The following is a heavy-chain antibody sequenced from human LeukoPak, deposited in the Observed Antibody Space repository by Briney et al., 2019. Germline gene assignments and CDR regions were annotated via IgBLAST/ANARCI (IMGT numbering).Heavy chain of an antibody. V-gene: IGHV3-7*03. CDR3: ATNSGWNYFDY. D-gene: IGHD5-12*01. CDR1: GFTFSSYW. CDR2: IKQDGSEK. Sequence: GGSLRLSCAASGFTFSSYWMSWVRQAPGKGLEWVANIKQDGSEKFYVDSVKGRFTISRDNAKNSLFLQMNSLRAEDTAVYYCATNSGWNYFDYWGQGTLVTVSS. J-gene: IGHJ4*02.